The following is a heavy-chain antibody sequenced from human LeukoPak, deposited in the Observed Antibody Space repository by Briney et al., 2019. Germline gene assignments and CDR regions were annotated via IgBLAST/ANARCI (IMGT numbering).Heavy chain of an antibody. Sequence: PGGSLRLSCAASGFTFSSYGMHWVRQAPGKGLEWVAVIWFDGSSEYYADSVKGQFTISRDNSKNTLYLQMNSLRAEDTAVYYCTRESGSGNYYYDYWGQGTLVTVSS. J-gene: IGHJ4*02. CDR1: GFTFSSYG. V-gene: IGHV3-33*01. CDR2: IWFDGSSE. CDR3: TRESGSGNYYYDY. D-gene: IGHD3-10*01.